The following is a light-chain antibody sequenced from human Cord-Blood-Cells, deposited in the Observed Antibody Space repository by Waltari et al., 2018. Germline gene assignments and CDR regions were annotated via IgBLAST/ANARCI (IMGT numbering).Light chain of an antibody. V-gene: IGLV2-8*01. Sequence: QSALTQPPSASGSPGQSVTISCTGTISDVVGYNYVSWYQQHPGKAPKLMIYEVSKRPSGVPDRFSGSKSGNTASLTVSGLQAEDEADYYCSSYAGSNNFVFGTGTKVTVL. J-gene: IGLJ1*01. CDR2: EVS. CDR1: ISDVVGYNY. CDR3: SSYAGSNNFV.